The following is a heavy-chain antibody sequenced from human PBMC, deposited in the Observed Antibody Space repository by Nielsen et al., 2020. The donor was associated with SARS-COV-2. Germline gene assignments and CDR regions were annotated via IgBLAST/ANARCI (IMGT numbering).Heavy chain of an antibody. J-gene: IGHJ6*03. CDR1: GFTFSSYA. D-gene: IGHD6-13*01. Sequence: GESLKISCAASGFTFSSYAMSWVRQVPGKGLKWVSVISGSGGPSGDTYYADSVKGRFTISRDNSKNTLYLQMNSLRADDTAVYYCARDLAAAGTERYYYYYVDVWGKGTTVTVSS. V-gene: IGHV3-23*01. CDR3: ARDLAAAGTERYYYYYVDV. CDR2: ISGSGGPSGDT.